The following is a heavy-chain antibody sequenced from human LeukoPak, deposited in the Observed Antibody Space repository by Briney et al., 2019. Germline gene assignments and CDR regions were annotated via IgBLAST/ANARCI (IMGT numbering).Heavy chain of an antibody. CDR1: GGSLSSTSYY. CDR2: IYYSGST. J-gene: IGHJ4*02. D-gene: IGHD3-10*01. CDR3: ARDRYYFGSESYFDY. V-gene: IGHV4-39*07. Sequence: SETLSLTCIVSGGSLSSTSYYWGWIRQPPGKGLEWIGSIYYSGSTYYNPSLKSRVTMSVDTSKNQFSLKLSSVTAADTAAYYCARDRYYFGSESYFDYWGQGTLVTVSS.